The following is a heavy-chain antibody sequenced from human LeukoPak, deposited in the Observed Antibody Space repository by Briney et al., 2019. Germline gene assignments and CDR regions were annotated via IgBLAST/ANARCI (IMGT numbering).Heavy chain of an antibody. Sequence: PGGSLRLSCAASGFTFSSYGMHWVRQAPGKGLEWVAVISYDGSNKYYADSVKGRFTISRDNSKNTLYLQMNSLRAEDTAVYYCARAEWFMGEYFDYWGQGTLVTVSS. V-gene: IGHV3-30*03. J-gene: IGHJ4*02. CDR2: ISYDGSNK. D-gene: IGHD3-3*01. CDR1: GFTFSSYG. CDR3: ARAEWFMGEYFDY.